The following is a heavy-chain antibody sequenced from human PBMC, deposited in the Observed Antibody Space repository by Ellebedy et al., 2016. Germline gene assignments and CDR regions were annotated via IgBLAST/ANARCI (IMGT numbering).Heavy chain of an antibody. D-gene: IGHD5-12*01. Sequence: SETLSLXCTVSGGSISSAGHYWSWIRQHPVKGLEWIGYIHYGGTSYYNPSLRGRVTISIDTSQNQFSLRLTSVTAADTAMYFCARERYGDYGGYYMDVWGKGTTVTVSS. CDR1: GGSISSAGHY. V-gene: IGHV4-31*03. CDR2: IHYGGTS. CDR3: ARERYGDYGGYYMDV. J-gene: IGHJ6*03.